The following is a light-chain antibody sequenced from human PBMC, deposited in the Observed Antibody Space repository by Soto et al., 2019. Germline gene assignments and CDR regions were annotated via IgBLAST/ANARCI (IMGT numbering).Light chain of an antibody. CDR1: QSVSVD. Sequence: EIVMTQSPATLSVSPGERVTLSCRASQSVSVDLAWYQQRPGQAPRLLIYGASTRATGIPVRFSGSGSGTEFSLTISSLQSEDFAFYYCQQYNNWPPWTFGQGNKVDIK. J-gene: IGKJ1*01. CDR3: QQYNNWPPWT. V-gene: IGKV3-15*01. CDR2: GAS.